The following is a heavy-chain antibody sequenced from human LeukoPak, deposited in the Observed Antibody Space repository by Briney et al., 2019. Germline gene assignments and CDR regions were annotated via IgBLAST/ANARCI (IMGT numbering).Heavy chain of an antibody. CDR1: GFTFSSYE. Sequence: GGSLRLSCAASGFTFSSYEMNWVRQAPGKGLEWVSYISSSGSTIYYADSVKGRFTISRDNAKNSLYLQMNSLRAEDTAVYCCARERGDFYYFDYWGQGTLVTVSS. V-gene: IGHV3-48*03. J-gene: IGHJ4*02. CDR3: ARERGDFYYFDY. CDR2: ISSSGSTI. D-gene: IGHD4-17*01.